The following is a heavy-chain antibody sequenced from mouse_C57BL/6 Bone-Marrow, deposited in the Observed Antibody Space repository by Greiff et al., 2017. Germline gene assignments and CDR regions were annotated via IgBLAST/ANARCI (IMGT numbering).Heavy chain of an antibody. J-gene: IGHJ1*03. V-gene: IGHV1-82*01. Sequence: VQLQQSGPELVKPGASVQISCTASGYAFSSSWMNWVKQRPGKGLEWIGRIYPGDGDTNYNGQFTGKATRTADKSTSTDYMQLSSLTSEDSAVYCRARSVYYCSSYGYFDVWGTGTTVTVSS. CDR3: ARSVYYCSSYGYFDV. CDR2: IYPGDGDT. D-gene: IGHD1-1*01. CDR1: GYAFSSSW.